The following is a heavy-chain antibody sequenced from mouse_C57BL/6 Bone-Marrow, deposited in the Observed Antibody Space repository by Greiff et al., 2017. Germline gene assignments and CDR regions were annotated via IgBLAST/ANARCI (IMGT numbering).Heavy chain of an antibody. CDR1: GFTFSDYG. J-gene: IGHJ1*03. CDR2: ISNLAYST. D-gene: IGHD1-1*01. CDR3: ARRRILRWWYFDV. Sequence: EVQRVESGGGLVQPGGSLKLSCAASGFTFSDYGMAWVRQAPRKGPEWVAFISNLAYSTYYADTVTGRFTISRENAKNTLYLEVSSLRSENTAMYYCARRRILRWWYFDVWGTGTTVTVSS. V-gene: IGHV5-15*01.